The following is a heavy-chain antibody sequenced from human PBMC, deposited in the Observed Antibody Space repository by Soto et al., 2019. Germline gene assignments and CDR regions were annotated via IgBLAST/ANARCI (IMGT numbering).Heavy chain of an antibody. CDR1: GGTFSSYA. Sequence: ASVKVSCKASGGTFSSYAISWVRQAPGQGLEWMGGIIPIFGTANYAQKFQGRVTITADESTSTAYMELSSLRSEDPAVYYCARIPAAQSERDYYYGMDVWGQGTTVTVSS. V-gene: IGHV1-69*13. J-gene: IGHJ6*02. CDR2: IIPIFGTA. D-gene: IGHD2-2*01. CDR3: ARIPAAQSERDYYYGMDV.